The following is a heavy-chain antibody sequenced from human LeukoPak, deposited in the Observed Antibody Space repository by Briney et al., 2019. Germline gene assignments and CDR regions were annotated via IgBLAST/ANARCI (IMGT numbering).Heavy chain of an antibody. J-gene: IGHJ5*02. CDR1: GYTFTSYG. V-gene: IGHV1-18*01. Sequence: GASVNVSFKASGYTFTSYGYSWVWQGPGQGHEWMGWISAYNGNTNYAQKLQGRVTMTTDTSTSTAYMELRSLRSDDTAVYYCAREIAAAEGSNWFDPWGQGTLVTVSS. D-gene: IGHD6-13*01. CDR3: AREIAAAEGSNWFDP. CDR2: ISAYNGNT.